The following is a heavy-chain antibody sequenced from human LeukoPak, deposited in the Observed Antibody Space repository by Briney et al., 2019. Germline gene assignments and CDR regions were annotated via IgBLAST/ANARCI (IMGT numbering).Heavy chain of an antibody. CDR2: ISDSGGST. J-gene: IGHJ4*02. V-gene: IGHV3-23*01. CDR3: AKSQEDFRRLMVVVALDY. CDR1: GFTFSSYA. Sequence: GGSLRLSCVASGFTFSSYAMSWVRQAPGKGLEWVSAISDSGGSTYYADSVKGRFTISRDNSKNTLYLQMNSLRAEDTAVYYCAKSQEDFRRLMVVVALDYWGQGTLVTVSS. D-gene: IGHD3-22*01.